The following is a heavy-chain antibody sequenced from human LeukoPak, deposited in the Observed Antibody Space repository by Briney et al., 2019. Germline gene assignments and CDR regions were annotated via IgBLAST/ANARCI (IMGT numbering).Heavy chain of an antibody. J-gene: IGHJ4*02. D-gene: IGHD3-3*01. Sequence: GGSLRLSCAASGFTFSSYGMHWVRQAPGKGLEWVALIWYDGSNKYYADSVKGRFTISRDNSKSTLYLQMNSLRAEDTAVYYCARDRDAEWPLRILDYWGQGTLVTVSS. V-gene: IGHV3-33*01. CDR1: GFTFSSYG. CDR2: IWYDGSNK. CDR3: ARDRDAEWPLRILDY.